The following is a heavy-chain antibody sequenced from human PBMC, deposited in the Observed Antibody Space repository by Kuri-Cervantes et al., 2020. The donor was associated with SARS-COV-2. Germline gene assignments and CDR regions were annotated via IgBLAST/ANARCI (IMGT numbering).Heavy chain of an antibody. J-gene: IGHJ5*02. CDR2: INHSGGST. Sequence: ASVKVSCKASGYTFTSYYMHWVRQAPGQGLEWMGIINHSGGSTSYAQKFQGRVTMTRDTSTSTVYMELSSLRSEDTAVYYCARARGFGTETNWFDPWGQGTLVTVSS. CDR3: ARARGFGTETNWFDP. V-gene: IGHV1-46*01. CDR1: GYTFTSYY. D-gene: IGHD3-10*01.